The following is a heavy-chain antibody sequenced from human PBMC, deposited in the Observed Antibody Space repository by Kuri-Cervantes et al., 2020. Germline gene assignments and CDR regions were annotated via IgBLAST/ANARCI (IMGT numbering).Heavy chain of an antibody. J-gene: IGHJ6*03. CDR3: ARIYCSSTSCYGHGYYYYYMDV. CDR2: IDWNDDK. Sequence: SGPTLVKPTQTLTLTCSFSGFSFTSSGMRLNWIRQPPGKALEWLARIDWNDDKFYSTSLKTRLTISKDTSKSQVVLTMTNMDPVDTATYYCARIYCSSTSCYGHGYYYYYMDVWGKGTTVTVSS. V-gene: IGHV2-70*04. D-gene: IGHD2-2*01. CDR1: GFSFTSSGMR.